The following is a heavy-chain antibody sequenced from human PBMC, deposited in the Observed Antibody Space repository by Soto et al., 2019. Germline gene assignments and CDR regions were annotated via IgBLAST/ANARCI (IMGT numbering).Heavy chain of an antibody. J-gene: IGHJ5*02. CDR1: GGSISSAESY. CDR3: AKGGASSQWFAP. Sequence: PSETLSLTCSVSGGSISSAESYWSWIRQHPGKGPEWIALISYSGTTSYNPSLRSRVTISADTSKNQVSLNLTSVTAADTAVYYCAKGGASSQWFAPWGQGTLVTVSS. D-gene: IGHD2-15*01. V-gene: IGHV4-31*03. CDR2: ISYSGTT.